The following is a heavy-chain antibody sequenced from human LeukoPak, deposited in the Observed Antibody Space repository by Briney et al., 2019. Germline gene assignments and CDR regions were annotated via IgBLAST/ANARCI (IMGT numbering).Heavy chain of an antibody. J-gene: IGHJ2*01. V-gene: IGHV4-4*09. Sequence: SETLSLTCTVSGGSISSYYWSWIRQPPGKGLEWIGYIYSNGITSYNPSLRSRSTISIATSKNQFSLRLTSVTAADTATYYCARRAYYDSSGYYPASGYFDLWGRGTLVTVSS. D-gene: IGHD3-22*01. CDR2: IYSNGIT. CDR1: GGSISSYY. CDR3: ARRAYYDSSGYYPASGYFDL.